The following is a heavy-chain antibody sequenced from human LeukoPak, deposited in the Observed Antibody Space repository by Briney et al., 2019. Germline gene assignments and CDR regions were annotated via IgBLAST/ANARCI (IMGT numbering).Heavy chain of an antibody. V-gene: IGHV1-46*01. CDR2: INPGGGTT. CDR3: ARDMPRDMYYDSSNFDF. D-gene: IGHD3-22*01. J-gene: IGHJ4*02. Sequence: ASVKVSCKASGYTFTSHYIHWARQAPGQGLEWMGIINPGGGTTGYAQKFQGRATVTRDMSTSIVYMELNSLRSEDTAFYYCARDMPRDMYYDSSNFDFWGQGTLVTVSS. CDR1: GYTFTSHY.